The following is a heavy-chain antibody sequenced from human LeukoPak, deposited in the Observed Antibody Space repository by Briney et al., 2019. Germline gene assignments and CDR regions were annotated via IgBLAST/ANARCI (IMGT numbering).Heavy chain of an antibody. CDR1: GGSINSYY. CDR3: ANRRAAAGIGYYFDY. J-gene: IGHJ4*02. D-gene: IGHD6-25*01. V-gene: IGHV4-59*01. Sequence: SETLSLTCTVSGGSINSYYWTWIRQHPGKGLEWIGYIYYSGNTNYNPSLKSRVTISIDTSKNQFSLKLSSVTAADTAVYYCANRRAAAGIGYYFDYWGQGTLVTVSS. CDR2: IYYSGNT.